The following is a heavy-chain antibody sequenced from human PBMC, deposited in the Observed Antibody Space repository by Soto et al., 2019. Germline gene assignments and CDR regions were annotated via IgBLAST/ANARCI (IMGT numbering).Heavy chain of an antibody. CDR3: ARHPISAPDPSFDY. V-gene: IGHV4-39*01. D-gene: IGHD6-6*01. J-gene: IGHJ4*02. CDR1: RESIRSRRYC. CDR2: IYYSGNT. Sequence: SETQSLRCTVSRESIRSRRYCWGWIRQRPGKGLEWPGSIYYSGNTYYHPSLKSPVTISVDTSKNQFSLKLSSVTAADTAVYYCARHPISAPDPSFDYWGQGTLVTVFS.